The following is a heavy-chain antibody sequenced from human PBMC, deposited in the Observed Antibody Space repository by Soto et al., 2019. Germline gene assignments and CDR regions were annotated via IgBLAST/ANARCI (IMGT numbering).Heavy chain of an antibody. Sequence: AQLQESGPGPVKPSETLSLTCTVSGGSVSGGTHYWSWIRQPPGKGLEWVSAISGSGGSTYYADSVQGRFTISRDNSKNTLYLQMNSLRAEDTAVYYCAKDHEYSSSWLSSHNWFDPWGQGTLVTVSS. CDR1: GGSVSGGTHY. V-gene: IGHV3-23*01. CDR3: AKDHEYSSSWLSSHNWFDP. CDR2: ISGSGGST. D-gene: IGHD6-13*01. J-gene: IGHJ5*02.